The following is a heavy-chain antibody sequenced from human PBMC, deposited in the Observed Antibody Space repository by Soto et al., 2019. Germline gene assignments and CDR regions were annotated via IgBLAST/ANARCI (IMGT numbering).Heavy chain of an antibody. J-gene: IGHJ4*02. Sequence: PGGSLRLSCAASGFTFSSYGMHWVRQAPGKGLEWVAFIWHDGGNKFYAESVKGRFTISRDNSKNTLYLQMTSLSAEDTAMYYCARDGDVNTGFGKDYVGQGTLVTVSS. CDR2: IWHDGGNK. V-gene: IGHV3-33*01. CDR3: ARDGDVNTGFGKDY. D-gene: IGHD3-16*01. CDR1: GFTFSSYG.